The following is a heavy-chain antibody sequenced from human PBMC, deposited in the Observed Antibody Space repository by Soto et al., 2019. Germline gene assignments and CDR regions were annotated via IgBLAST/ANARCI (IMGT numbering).Heavy chain of an antibody. J-gene: IGHJ4*02. Sequence: GGSLRLSCAASGFTFNNVWLNWVRQAPGKGLEWVGRIKNKIDAETTDYTAPVKGRFTISRDDSENMLFLHMNSLKIEDTAVYYCATERYSSSYYYGGLFDHWGRGALVTVSS. CDR2: IKNKIDAETT. D-gene: IGHD3-22*01. V-gene: IGHV3-15*01. CDR3: ATERYSSSYYYGGLFDH. CDR1: GFTFNNVW.